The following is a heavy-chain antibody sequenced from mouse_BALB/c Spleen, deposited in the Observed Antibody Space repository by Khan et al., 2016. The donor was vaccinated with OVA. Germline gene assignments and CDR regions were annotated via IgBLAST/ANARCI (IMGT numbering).Heavy chain of an antibody. CDR2: ISYSGST. D-gene: IGHD4-1*01. V-gene: IGHV3-2*02. J-gene: IGHJ4*01. CDR1: GYSITSDYA. CDR3: PTELGRYYARAS. Sequence: EVQLQESGPGLVKPSQSLSLTCTVTGYSITSDYAWNWIRQFPGNKLEWMGYISYSGSTTYNPSLKSRISITRDTSKDQFFLQLKSVTSEDTATYYWPTELGRYYARASGGQGTSFPASS.